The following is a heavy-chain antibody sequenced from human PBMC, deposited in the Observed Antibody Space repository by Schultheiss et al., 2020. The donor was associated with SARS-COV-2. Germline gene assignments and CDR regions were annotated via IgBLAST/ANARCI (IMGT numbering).Heavy chain of an antibody. D-gene: IGHD2-2*01. CDR1: GGSISSGGYY. J-gene: IGHJ5*02. CDR2: IYYSGST. Sequence: SETLSLTCTVSGGSISSGGYYWSWIRQHPGKGLEWIGYIYYSGSTYYNPSLKSRVTISVDTSKNQFSLKLSSVTAADTAVYYCARGKYQLLFDRFSWFDPWGQGTLVTVSS. V-gene: IGHV4-31*03. CDR3: ARGKYQLLFDRFSWFDP.